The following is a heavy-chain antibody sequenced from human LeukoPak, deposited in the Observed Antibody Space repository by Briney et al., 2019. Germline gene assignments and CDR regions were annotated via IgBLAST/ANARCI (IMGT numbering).Heavy chain of an antibody. V-gene: IGHV4-4*02. CDR2: IYHSGST. CDR1: GGSISSSNW. CDR3: ARENNYYDSQPDY. Sequence: SGTLSLTCAVSGGSISSSNWWSWVRQPPGKGLEWIGEIYHSGSTNYNPSLKSRVTISVDKSKNQFSLKLSSVTAADTAVYYCARENNYYDSQPDYWGQGTLVTVSS. D-gene: IGHD3-22*01. J-gene: IGHJ4*02.